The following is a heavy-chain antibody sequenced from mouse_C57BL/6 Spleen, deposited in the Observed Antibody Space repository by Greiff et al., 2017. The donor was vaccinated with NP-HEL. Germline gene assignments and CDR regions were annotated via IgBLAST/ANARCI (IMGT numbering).Heavy chain of an antibody. CDR3: ARETRSSSLDY. V-gene: IGHV1-4*01. D-gene: IGHD1-1*01. J-gene: IGHJ2*01. CDR2: INPSSGYT. CDR1: GYTFTSYT. Sequence: VQLQQSGAELARPGASVKMSCKASGYTFTSYTLHWVKQRPGQGLEWIGYINPSSGYTKYNQKFKDKATLTADKSSSTAYMQLSSLTSEDSAVYYCARETRSSSLDYWGQGTTLTVSS.